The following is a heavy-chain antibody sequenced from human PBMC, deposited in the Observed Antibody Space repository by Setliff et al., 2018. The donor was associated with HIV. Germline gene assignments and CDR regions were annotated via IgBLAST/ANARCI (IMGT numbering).Heavy chain of an antibody. CDR1: GGSVTDYF. CDR3: ARGHTWNYYGGDYFDY. J-gene: IGHJ4*02. CDR2: IYSSGNT. D-gene: IGHD1-7*01. V-gene: IGHV4-59*02. Sequence: PSETLSLTCTVSGGSVTDYFWNWIRQPPGKGLEWIGYIYSSGNTNYNPSLEGRVSISLDTSKNQFSLRLSSVTATDTAVYYCARGHTWNYYGGDYFDYWGQGSLVTVSS.